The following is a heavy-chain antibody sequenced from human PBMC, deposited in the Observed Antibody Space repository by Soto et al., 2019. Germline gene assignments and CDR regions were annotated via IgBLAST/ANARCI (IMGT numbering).Heavy chain of an antibody. CDR3: ASYYASPDY. J-gene: IGHJ4*02. V-gene: IGHV3-30-3*01. Sequence: QVQLVESGGGVVQPGRSLRLSCAASGFTFSSYAMQWVRQAPGKGLEWVAVISYDGSNKYYADSVKGRFTISRDNSKNTLYLQMNSLRAEDTAVYYCASYYASPDYWGQGTLVTVSS. CDR2: ISYDGSNK. CDR1: GFTFSSYA. D-gene: IGHD3-22*01.